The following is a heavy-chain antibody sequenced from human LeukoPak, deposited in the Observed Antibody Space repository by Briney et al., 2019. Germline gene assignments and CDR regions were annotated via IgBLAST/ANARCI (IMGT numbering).Heavy chain of an antibody. V-gene: IGHV4-59*01. CDR2: IYYSGST. J-gene: IGHJ4*02. CDR3: AREGGSGSYRFFDY. D-gene: IGHD3-10*01. Sequence: PSVTLSLTCTVSGGSISSYYWSWTRQPPGKGLEWIGYIYYSGSTNYNPSLKSRVTISVDTSKNQFSLKLSSVTAADTAVYYCAREGGSGSYRFFDYWGQGTLVTVSS. CDR1: GGSISSYY.